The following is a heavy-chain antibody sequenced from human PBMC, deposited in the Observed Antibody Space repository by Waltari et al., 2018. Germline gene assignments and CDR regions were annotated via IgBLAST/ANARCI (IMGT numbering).Heavy chain of an antibody. V-gene: IGHV1-2*06. CDR3: ARSGQQWLVRHFDY. CDR1: GYTFTGYY. J-gene: IGHJ4*02. D-gene: IGHD6-19*01. Sequence: QVQLVQSGAEVKKPGASVKVSCKASGYTFTGYYMHWVRQAPGQGLEWMGRINPNSGGTNYAQKFQGRVTITRDTSASTAYMELSSLRSEDTAVYYCARSGQQWLVRHFDYWGQGTLVTVSS. CDR2: INPNSGGT.